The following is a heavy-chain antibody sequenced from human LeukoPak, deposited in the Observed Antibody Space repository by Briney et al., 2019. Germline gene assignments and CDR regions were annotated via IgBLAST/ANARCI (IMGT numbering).Heavy chain of an antibody. Sequence: GGSLRLFCAASGFTFSSYGMHWVRQAPGKGLEWVAVISYDGSNKYYADFVKGRFTISRDNSKNTLYLQMNSLRAEDTAVYHCAKDGRTGMLDYWGQGTLVTVSS. CDR2: ISYDGSNK. CDR3: AKDGRTGMLDY. CDR1: GFTFSSYG. J-gene: IGHJ4*02. D-gene: IGHD1-14*01. V-gene: IGHV3-30*18.